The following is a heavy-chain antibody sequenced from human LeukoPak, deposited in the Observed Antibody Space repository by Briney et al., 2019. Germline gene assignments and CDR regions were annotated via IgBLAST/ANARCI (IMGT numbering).Heavy chain of an antibody. CDR3: AREGIGGARGELDY. CDR2: IIPILGIA. Sequence: ASVKVSCKASGGTFSSYAISWVRQAPGQGLEWMGRIIPILGIANYAQKFQGRVTITADKSTSTAYMELSSLRSEDMAVYYCAREGIGGARGELDYWGQGTLVTVSS. D-gene: IGHD1-26*01. J-gene: IGHJ4*02. CDR1: GGTFSSYA. V-gene: IGHV1-69*04.